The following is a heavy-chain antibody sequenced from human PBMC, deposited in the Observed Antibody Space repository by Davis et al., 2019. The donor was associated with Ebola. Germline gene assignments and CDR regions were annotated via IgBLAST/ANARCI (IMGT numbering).Heavy chain of an antibody. CDR1: LYTFIRYY. V-gene: IGHV1-2*06. J-gene: IGHJ3*02. CDR3: ARELTMIVVETFDI. D-gene: IGHD3-22*01. Sequence: SVPVSRLPSLYTFIRYYLHWVRQAPGQGREWMGRINPNSGGTNHAQKFQGRVTMTRDTSISTVYMELSMLRSDDTAVYYCARELTMIVVETFDIWGQGTMVTVSS. CDR2: INPNSGGT.